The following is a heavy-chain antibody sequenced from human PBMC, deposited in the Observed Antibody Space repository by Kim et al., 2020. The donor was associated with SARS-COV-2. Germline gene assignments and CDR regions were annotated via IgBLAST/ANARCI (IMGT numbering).Heavy chain of an antibody. CDR1: GFTFSSYS. CDR2: ISSSSSYI. J-gene: IGHJ3*02. CDR3: ARDLPGDYVSAVLDI. V-gene: IGHV3-21*01. D-gene: IGHD4-17*01. Sequence: GGSLRLSCAASGFTFSSYSMNWVRQAPGKGLEWVSSISSSSSYIYYADSVKGRFTISRDNAKNSLYLQMNSLRAEDTAVYYCARDLPGDYVSAVLDIWGQGTMVTVSS.